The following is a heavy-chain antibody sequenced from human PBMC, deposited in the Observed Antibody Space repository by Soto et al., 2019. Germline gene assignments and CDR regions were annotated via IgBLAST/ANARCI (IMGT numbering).Heavy chain of an antibody. V-gene: IGHV3-30*18. Sequence: QVHLVESGGGVVQPGRSLRLSCAASGFTFSKHGIHWVRQAPGKGLEWVAVISYDGSSQYYADSVKGRFTISRDNSKNTVYLQMTTLRREDAAVYYCAKAHGYSSGWRADSWGQGTRVTVSA. J-gene: IGHJ4*02. CDR2: ISYDGSSQ. CDR3: AKAHGYSSGWRADS. CDR1: GFTFSKHG. D-gene: IGHD6-19*01.